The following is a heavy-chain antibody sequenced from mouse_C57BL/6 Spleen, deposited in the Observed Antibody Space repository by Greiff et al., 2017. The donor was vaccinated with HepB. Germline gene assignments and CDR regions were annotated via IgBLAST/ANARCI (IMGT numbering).Heavy chain of an antibody. J-gene: IGHJ2*01. D-gene: IGHD1-1*01. CDR2: IYPGDGDT. CDR3: ARGGYYYGSSFYYFDY. Sequence: QVHVKQSGAELVKPGASVKISCKASGYAFSSYWMNWVKQRPGKGLEWIGQIYPGDGDTNYNGKFKGKATLTADKSSSTAYMQLSSLTSEDSAVYFCARGGYYYGSSFYYFDYWGQGTTLTVSS. V-gene: IGHV1-80*01. CDR1: GYAFSSYW.